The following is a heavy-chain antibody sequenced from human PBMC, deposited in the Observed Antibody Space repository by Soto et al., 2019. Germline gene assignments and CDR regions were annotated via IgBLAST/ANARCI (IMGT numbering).Heavy chain of an antibody. Sequence: SLILSCAASGFTFSSYAMSWVRQAPGKGLEWVSGISDSGDSAFYAESVKGRFTISRDNSKNTLYLQMNSLRAEDTAVYYCAKDMGATLYYYYYMDVWGKGTTVTVSS. J-gene: IGHJ6*03. D-gene: IGHD3-16*01. CDR3: AKDMGATLYYYYYMDV. CDR2: ISDSGDSA. CDR1: GFTFSSYA. V-gene: IGHV3-23*01.